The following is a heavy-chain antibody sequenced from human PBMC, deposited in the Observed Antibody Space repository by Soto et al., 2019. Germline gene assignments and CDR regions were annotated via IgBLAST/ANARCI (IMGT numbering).Heavy chain of an antibody. J-gene: IGHJ4*02. V-gene: IGHV2-5*02. CDR2: IYWDDVK. Sequence: SGPTLVNPTQTLTLTCTFSGFSLSTSGVGVGWIRQPPGKALEWFALIYWDDVKRYSPSLKSRLTITKDTSKNQVVLTMTNMDPVDTATYYCAHRRGDDYIWGSYRYQGPFDYWGQGTLVTVSS. CDR1: GFSLSTSGVG. CDR3: AHRRGDDYIWGSYRYQGPFDY. D-gene: IGHD3-16*02.